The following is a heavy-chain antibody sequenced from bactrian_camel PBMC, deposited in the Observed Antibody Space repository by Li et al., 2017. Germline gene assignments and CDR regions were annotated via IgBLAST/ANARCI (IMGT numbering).Heavy chain of an antibody. Sequence: VQLVESGGGSVQAGGSLKLSCAASRFTFSVYEMAWVRQGPGKGLEWVSAINSRGGSAYYADSVKGRFTISRDNAKNTVYLQLNSLQTEDMGMYYCATANYGDSSLNYWGQGTQVTVS. V-gene: IGHV3S40*01. D-gene: IGHD6*01. J-gene: IGHJ4*01. CDR2: INSRGGSA. CDR3: ATANYGDSSLNY. CDR1: RFTFSVYE.